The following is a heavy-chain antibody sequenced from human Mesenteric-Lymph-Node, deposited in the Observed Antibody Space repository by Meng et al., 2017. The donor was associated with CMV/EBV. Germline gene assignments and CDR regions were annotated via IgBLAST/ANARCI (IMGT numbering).Heavy chain of an antibody. CDR2: IHHSGST. CDR1: CGWFSGYY. D-gene: IGHD3-9*01. J-gene: IGHJ4*02. V-gene: IGHV4-34*01. CDR3: ARGSSYDILTGYFDY. Sequence: QEPLTHVCAGVLIPSETLPVTSAVACGWFSGYYWNWIRQSPEKGLEWIGEIHHSGSTTYNPSFTSRIIISVDTSTNQISLNMSSVTAADTAVYYCARGSSYDILTGYFDYWGQGALVTVSS.